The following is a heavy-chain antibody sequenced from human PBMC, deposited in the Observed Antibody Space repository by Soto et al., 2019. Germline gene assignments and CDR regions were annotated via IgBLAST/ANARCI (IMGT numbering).Heavy chain of an antibody. J-gene: IGHJ5*02. CDR2: ISYDGSNK. CDR3: AKDGLLWFGESNNWFDP. V-gene: IGHV3-30*18. Sequence: SLRLSCAASGLTFSSYGMHWVRQAPGKGLEWVAVISYDGSNKYYADSVKGRFTISRDNSKNTLYLQMNSLRAEDTAVYYCAKDGLLWFGESNNWFDPWGQGTLVTVSS. CDR1: GLTFSSYG. D-gene: IGHD3-10*01.